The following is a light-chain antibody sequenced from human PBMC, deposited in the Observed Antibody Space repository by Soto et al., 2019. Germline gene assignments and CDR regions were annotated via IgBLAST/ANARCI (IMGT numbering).Light chain of an antibody. J-gene: IGKJ4*01. CDR2: DAS. Sequence: DIQMTQSPSTLSASVGDRVTITCRASESIRTWLAWYQHKPGKAPKFLIYDASTLESGVPSRFSGSGSGTEFTLTISSLQPDDFATYYCQQYNSYPLTFGGGTKVDNK. CDR3: QQYNSYPLT. CDR1: ESIRTW. V-gene: IGKV1-5*01.